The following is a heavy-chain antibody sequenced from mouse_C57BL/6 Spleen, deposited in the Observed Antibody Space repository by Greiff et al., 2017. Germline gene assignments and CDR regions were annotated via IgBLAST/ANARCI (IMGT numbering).Heavy chain of an antibody. CDR2: IWSDGST. CDR3: ARHDGSSLWYFDV. V-gene: IGHV2-6-1*01. Sequence: QVQLKESGPGLVAPSQSLSITCTVSGFSLPSYGVHWVRQPPGKGLEWLVVIWSDGSTTYNSALKSRLSISKDNSKSQVFLKMNSLQTDDTAMYYCARHDGSSLWYFDVWGTGTTVTVSS. D-gene: IGHD1-1*01. CDR1: GFSLPSYG. J-gene: IGHJ1*03.